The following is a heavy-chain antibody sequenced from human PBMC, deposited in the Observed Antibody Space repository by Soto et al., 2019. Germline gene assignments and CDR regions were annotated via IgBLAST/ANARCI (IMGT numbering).Heavy chain of an antibody. Sequence: LSLTCAVYGGSFSDYYWNWIRQSPGKGLEWIGEIHPSGSTSYNPSLSSRVTMSRDTSKNHFSLELNSVTAADTAVYYCARGRDPAKTGYWGQGTLVTVSS. V-gene: IGHV4-34*01. CDR2: IHPSGST. CDR1: GGSFSDYY. D-gene: IGHD5-18*01. J-gene: IGHJ4*02. CDR3: ARGRDPAKTGY.